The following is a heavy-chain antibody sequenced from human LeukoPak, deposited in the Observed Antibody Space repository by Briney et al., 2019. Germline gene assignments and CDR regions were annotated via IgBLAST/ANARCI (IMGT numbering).Heavy chain of an antibody. Sequence: GASVKVSCKASGYTLTSYDINWVRQATGQGLEWMGWMDPNSGNTGYAQKFQGRVTMTRNTSISTAYMELSSLRSEDTAVYYCARGRRYYDILTGSSRGEWFDPWGQGTLVTVSS. CDR3: ARGRRYYDILTGSSRGEWFDP. V-gene: IGHV1-8*01. CDR2: MDPNSGNT. CDR1: GYTLTSYD. J-gene: IGHJ5*02. D-gene: IGHD3-9*01.